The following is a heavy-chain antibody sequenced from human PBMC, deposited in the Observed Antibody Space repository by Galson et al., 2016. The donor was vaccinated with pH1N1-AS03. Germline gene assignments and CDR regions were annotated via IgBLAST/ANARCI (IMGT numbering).Heavy chain of an antibody. CDR3: ARFSGSYQFDY. CDR2: ISHSGNT. V-gene: IGHV4-38-2*01. Sequence: TLSLTCAVSGYSISSGFHWAWVRQSPSKGLEWIGTISHSGNTYYNPSLKSRVTMSVDTSKNQFSLKLSSVTAADAAVYYCARFSGSYQFDYWGQGTLVTVSS. J-gene: IGHJ4*02. CDR1: GYSISSGFH. D-gene: IGHD1-26*01.